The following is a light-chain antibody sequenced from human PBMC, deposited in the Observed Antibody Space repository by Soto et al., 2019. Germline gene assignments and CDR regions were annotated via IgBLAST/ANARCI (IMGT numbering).Light chain of an antibody. CDR1: QYINPR. V-gene: IGKV3-11*01. J-gene: IGKJ1*01. CDR3: HQRQSWPRT. CDR2: QSS. Sequence: EIVVTKSPATLSSFPGDRVTVSCRASQYINPRLAWYQHKPGQAPRLVIYQSSIRAAGNPARFSASGTGTDFTLTISDVQPGDFAVYYCHQRQSWPRTCGQGTKVDIK.